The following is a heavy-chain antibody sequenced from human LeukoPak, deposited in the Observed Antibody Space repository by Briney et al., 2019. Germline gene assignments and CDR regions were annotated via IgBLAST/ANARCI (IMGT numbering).Heavy chain of an antibody. D-gene: IGHD3-10*01. J-gene: IGHJ6*03. CDR1: GGSISSYY. V-gene: IGHV4-59*12. CDR2: IYYSGST. Sequence: PSETLSLTCTVSGGSISSYYWSWIRQPPGKGLEGIGYIYYSGSTNYNPSLESRVTISVDTSKNQFSLKLSSVTAADTAVYYCARVVYGSGSYGSYYYYYMDVWGKGTTVTASS. CDR3: ARVVYGSGSYGSYYYYYMDV.